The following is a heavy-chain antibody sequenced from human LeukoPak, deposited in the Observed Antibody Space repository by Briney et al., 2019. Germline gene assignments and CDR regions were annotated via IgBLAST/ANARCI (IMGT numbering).Heavy chain of an antibody. J-gene: IGHJ4*02. CDR1: GGSISSYY. D-gene: IGHD2/OR15-2a*01. CDR3: ARVGASFSLTY. Sequence: SETLSLTCTVSGGSISSYYWSWIRRPPGKGLEWIGYIYYSGSTNYNPSLKSRVTISVDTSKNQFSLKLSSVTAADTAVYYCARVGASFSLTYWGQGTLVTVSS. V-gene: IGHV4-59*01. CDR2: IYYSGST.